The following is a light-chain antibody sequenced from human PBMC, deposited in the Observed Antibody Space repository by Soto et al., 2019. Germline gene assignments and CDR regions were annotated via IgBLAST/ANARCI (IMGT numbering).Light chain of an antibody. V-gene: IGKV2-28*01. CDR2: LGS. J-gene: IGKJ4*01. CDR1: QSLLHSNGYNY. CDR3: MQALQTPLT. Sequence: DIVMTQSPLSLPVTPGEPASISCRSSQSLLHSNGYNYLDWYLQKPGQSPQLLIYLGSNRASGVPDRFSGSGSGTDFTLKISRVEAEDVWVYYCMQALQTPLTFGGGTKWIS.